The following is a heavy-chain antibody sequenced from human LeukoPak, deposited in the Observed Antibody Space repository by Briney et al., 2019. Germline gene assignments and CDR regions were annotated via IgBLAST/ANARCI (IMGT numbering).Heavy chain of an antibody. CDR3: ARGRGGFSGYENFDY. CDR1: GYTFSNFW. V-gene: IGHV5-51*01. CDR2: IYPGDSDT. D-gene: IGHD5-12*01. J-gene: IGHJ4*02. Sequence: GESLKISCMASGYTFSNFWIGWVSQKSGKGLEFMGVIYPGDSDTTYSPSFQGQVTVSADRSIRTTYLQWTSLEASDSAIYYCARGRGGFSGYENFDYWGQGTMVTFSS.